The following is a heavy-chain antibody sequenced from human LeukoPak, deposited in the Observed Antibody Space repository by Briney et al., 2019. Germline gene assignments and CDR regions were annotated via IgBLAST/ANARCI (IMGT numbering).Heavy chain of an antibody. CDR3: ARNPRGGYSPTGFDP. Sequence: GEPLKISCKCSGYSFTSYWIGWVRQMAGKVLEWMGIIYPGDSDTRYSPSFQGQITISADKTITTACLQWSSIKASDTAMSYCARNPRGGYSPTGFDPWGEGTLVTVSS. J-gene: IGHJ5*02. V-gene: IGHV5-51*01. CDR2: IYPGDSDT. CDR1: GYSFTSYW. D-gene: IGHD5-18*01.